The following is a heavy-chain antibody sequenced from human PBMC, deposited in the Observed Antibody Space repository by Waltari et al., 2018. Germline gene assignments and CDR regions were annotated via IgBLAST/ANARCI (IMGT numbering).Heavy chain of an antibody. D-gene: IGHD3-22*01. CDR3: AKDDGGITMIVVVIGGFDY. V-gene: IGHV3-30*18. CDR2: ISYDGSNK. J-gene: IGHJ4*02. CDR1: GFTFSSYG. Sequence: QVQLVESGGGVVQPGRSLRLSCAASGFTFSSYGMHWVRQAPGKGLEWVAVISYDGSNKYDADSVKGRFTISRDNSKNTLYLQMNSLRAEDTAVYYCAKDDGGITMIVVVIGGFDYWGQGTLVTVSS.